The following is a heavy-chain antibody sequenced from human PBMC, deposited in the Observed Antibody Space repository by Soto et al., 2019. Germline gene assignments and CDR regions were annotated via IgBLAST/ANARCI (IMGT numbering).Heavy chain of an antibody. CDR3: ARWLQFINYYYYGMDV. J-gene: IGHJ6*02. CDR1: GGSFSGYY. Sequence: SETLSLTCAVYGGSFSGYYWSWIRQPPGKGLEWIGEINHSGSTNYNPSLKSRVTISVDTSKNQFSLKLSSVTAADTAVYYCARWLQFINYYYYGMDVWGQGTTVTVS. D-gene: IGHD5-12*01. V-gene: IGHV4-34*01. CDR2: INHSGST.